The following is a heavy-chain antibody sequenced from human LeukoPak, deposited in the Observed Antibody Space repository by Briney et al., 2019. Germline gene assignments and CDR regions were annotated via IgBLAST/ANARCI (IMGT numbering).Heavy chain of an antibody. J-gene: IGHJ5*02. V-gene: IGHV1-46*01. CDR3: AREFGSSAQGDWFDP. D-gene: IGHD6-6*01. Sequence: ASVQVSCKASGYTFTSYYMHWVRQAPGQGLEWMGIINPSGGSTSYAQKFQGRVTMTRDTSTSTVYMELSSLRSEDTAVYYCAREFGSSAQGDWFDPWGQGTLVTVSS. CDR1: GYTFTSYY. CDR2: INPSGGST.